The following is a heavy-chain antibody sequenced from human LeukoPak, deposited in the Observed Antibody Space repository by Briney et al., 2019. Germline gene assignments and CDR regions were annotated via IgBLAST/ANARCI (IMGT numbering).Heavy chain of an antibody. D-gene: IGHD6-19*01. V-gene: IGHV4-59*08. J-gene: IGHJ4*02. CDR2: IFYSGST. Sequence: SETLSLTCTVSGVTVSTYSWSWIRQAPGRELEWIGYIFYSGSTKDNPSLKGRVTISRDTSKNQFSLRLTSVTAADTAVYYCARREKGQWLRSIDYWGQGTLVTVSS. CDR3: ARREKGQWLRSIDY. CDR1: GVTVSTYS.